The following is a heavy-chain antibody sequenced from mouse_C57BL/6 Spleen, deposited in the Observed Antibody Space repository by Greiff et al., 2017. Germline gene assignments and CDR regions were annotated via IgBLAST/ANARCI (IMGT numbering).Heavy chain of an antibody. D-gene: IGHD1-1*01. Sequence: QVQLKQSGPELVKPGASVKISCKASGYAFSSSWMNWVKQRPGKGLEWIGRIYPGDGDTNYNGKFKGKATLTADKSSSTAYMQLSSLTSEDSAVXFCSRFTTVVDYFDYWGQGTTLTVSS. CDR2: IYPGDGDT. CDR3: SRFTTVVDYFDY. V-gene: IGHV1-82*01. J-gene: IGHJ2*01. CDR1: GYAFSSSW.